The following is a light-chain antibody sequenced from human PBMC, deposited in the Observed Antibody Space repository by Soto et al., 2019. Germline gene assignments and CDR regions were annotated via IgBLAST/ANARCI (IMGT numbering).Light chain of an antibody. CDR1: RSNIGTNY. J-gene: IGLJ2*01. CDR2: RSN. Sequence: QSVLTQPPSASGTPGQSVSISCSGSRSNIGTNYVYWYQQFPGTAPKLLIYRSNQRPSGVPDRFSGSKSGTSASLAITGLRSEDEAEYYCASWDEPLSGVLFGGGTKLTVL. V-gene: IGLV1-47*01. CDR3: ASWDEPLSGVL.